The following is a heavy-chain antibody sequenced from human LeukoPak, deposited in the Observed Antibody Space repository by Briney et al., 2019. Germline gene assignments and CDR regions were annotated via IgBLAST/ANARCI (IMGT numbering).Heavy chain of an antibody. V-gene: IGHV3-7*01. D-gene: IGHD3/OR15-3a*01. CDR3: ARLGLDYMDV. CDR2: IKPDGSEK. J-gene: IGHJ6*03. CDR1: GFNFRDHW. Sequence: GGSLRLSYAGSGFNFRDHWMSWLRQVPGKGPEWVAHIKPDGSEKYYVDSVKGRFIISRDDARNSLSLQMNSLRAEDTAVYYCARLGLDYMDVWGKGTTVTVSS.